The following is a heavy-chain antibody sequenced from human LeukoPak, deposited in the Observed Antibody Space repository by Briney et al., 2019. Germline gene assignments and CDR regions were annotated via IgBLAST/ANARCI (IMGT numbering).Heavy chain of an antibody. D-gene: IGHD6-19*01. CDR2: INPNSGGT. J-gene: IGHJ4*02. CDR1: GYTFTGYY. Sequence: GASVKVSCKASGYTFTGYYMHWVRQAPGQGLEWMGWINPNSGGTNYAQKFQGRVTMTRDTSISTAYMELSRLRSDDTAVYYCARVRVGIAVAGNLDYWGQGTLVTVSS. V-gene: IGHV1-2*02. CDR3: ARVRVGIAVAGNLDY.